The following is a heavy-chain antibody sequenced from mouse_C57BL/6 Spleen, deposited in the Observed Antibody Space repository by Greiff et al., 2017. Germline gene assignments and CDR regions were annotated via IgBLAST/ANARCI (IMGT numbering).Heavy chain of an antibody. Sequence: EVQLKESGPGMVKPSQSLSLTCTVTGYSITSGYDWHWIRHFPGNKLEWMGYISYSGSTNDNPSLKSRISITHDTSKNHFFLKLNSVTTEDTATYYCARGSRNYFDYWGQGTTLTVSS. CDR3: ARGSRNYFDY. D-gene: IGHD1-1*01. CDR2: ISYSGST. V-gene: IGHV3-1*01. CDR1: GYSITSGYD. J-gene: IGHJ2*01.